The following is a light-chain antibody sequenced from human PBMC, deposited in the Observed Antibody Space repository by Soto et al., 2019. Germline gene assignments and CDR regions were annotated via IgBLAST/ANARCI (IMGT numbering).Light chain of an antibody. CDR1: QRVSRN. CDR2: DAS. CDR3: QQYNNWPPWT. Sequence: EIVLTQSAGTLSLSPGQRATLSCRASQRVSRNLAWYQQKPGQAPRLLIYDASTRATGIPDRFSGSGSETEFTLTISSLQSEDYAIYYCQQYNNWPPWTVGQGTKVDIK. V-gene: IGKV3-15*01. J-gene: IGKJ1*01.